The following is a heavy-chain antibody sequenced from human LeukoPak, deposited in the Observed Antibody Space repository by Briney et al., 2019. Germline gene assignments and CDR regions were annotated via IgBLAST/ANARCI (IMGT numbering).Heavy chain of an antibody. CDR3: ARQDYGDSHDAFDI. D-gene: IGHD4-17*01. CDR2: IYYSGST. V-gene: IGHV4-59*08. J-gene: IGHJ3*02. Sequence: SETLSLTCTVSGGSISSYYWSWIRQPTGKGLEWIGYIYYSGSTNYNPSLKSRVTISVDTSKNQFSLKLSSVTAADTAVYYCARQDYGDSHDAFDIWGQGTMVTVSS. CDR1: GGSISSYY.